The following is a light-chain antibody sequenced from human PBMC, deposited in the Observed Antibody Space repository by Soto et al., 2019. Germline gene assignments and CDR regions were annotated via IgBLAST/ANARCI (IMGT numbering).Light chain of an antibody. CDR2: GAS. V-gene: IGKV3-15*01. CDR3: QQYFEWPPMT. J-gene: IGKJ1*01. CDR1: ETVATN. Sequence: VMTQSPATLSVSPGERDTLSCWASETVATNLAWYKQKPGQAPRLLISGASTRAAGISDRFRGSGSGTEFTLTISSLRSEDSAIYYCQQYFEWPPMTFGQGTKVEI.